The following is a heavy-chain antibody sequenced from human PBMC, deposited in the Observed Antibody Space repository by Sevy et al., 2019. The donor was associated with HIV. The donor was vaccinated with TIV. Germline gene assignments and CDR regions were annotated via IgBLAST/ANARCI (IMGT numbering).Heavy chain of an antibody. CDR3: ARDMEGWFDP. D-gene: IGHD3-10*01. CDR2: IHYSGST. CDR1: GGSISSYY. Sequence: SETLSLTCTVSGGSISSYYWSWIRQPPGKGLEWIGYIHYSGSTNYNPSLKSRVTISVDTSKNQFSLKLSSVTAADTAVYYCARDMEGWFDPWGQGTLVTVSS. J-gene: IGHJ5*02. V-gene: IGHV4-59*01.